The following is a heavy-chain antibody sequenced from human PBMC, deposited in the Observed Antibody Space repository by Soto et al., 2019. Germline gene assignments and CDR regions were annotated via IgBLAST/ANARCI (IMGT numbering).Heavy chain of an antibody. D-gene: IGHD3-10*01. CDR3: ARAGTLWCGGSDY. CDR2: ISTSSTYI. J-gene: IGHJ4*02. CDR1: GFTFSSYF. V-gene: IGHV3-21*01. Sequence: EVQLVESGGGLVKPGGSLRLSCAASGFTFSSYFMNWVRQAPGKGLEWVSSISTSSTYIYYADSMKGRFTISRDNAKNSLYLQMDSLRAEDTAVYVCARAGTLWCGGSDYWGQGALVTVSS.